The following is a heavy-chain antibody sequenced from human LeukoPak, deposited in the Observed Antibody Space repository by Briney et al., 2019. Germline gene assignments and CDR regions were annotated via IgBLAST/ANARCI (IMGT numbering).Heavy chain of an antibody. Sequence: SETLSLTCAVSGASINNSNWWNWVRQPPGKGLEWIGEGYHSGGTNYNPSLKSRVTISVDKSNNQFSLKLTSVTAADTAVYFCAKTTSAWYGTFDYWGQGALVTVSS. J-gene: IGHJ4*02. CDR2: GYHSGGT. D-gene: IGHD6-19*01. CDR3: AKTTSAWYGTFDY. V-gene: IGHV4-4*02. CDR1: GASINNSNW.